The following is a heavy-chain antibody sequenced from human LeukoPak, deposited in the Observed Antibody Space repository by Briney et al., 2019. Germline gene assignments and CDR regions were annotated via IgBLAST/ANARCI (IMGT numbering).Heavy chain of an antibody. J-gene: IGHJ4*02. D-gene: IGHD6-13*01. CDR1: GFTFSSYG. Sequence: GRSLRFSCAASGFTFSSYGMHWVRQAPGKGLEWVAVISYDGSNKYYADSVKGRFTISRDNSKNTLYLQMNSLRAEDTAVYYCGRASSSWSNYFDYWGQGTLVTVSS. CDR2: ISYDGSNK. CDR3: GRASSSWSNYFDY. V-gene: IGHV3-30*03.